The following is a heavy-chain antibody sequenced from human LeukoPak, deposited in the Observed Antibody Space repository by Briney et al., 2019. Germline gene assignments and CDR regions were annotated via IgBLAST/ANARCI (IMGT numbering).Heavy chain of an antibody. J-gene: IGHJ4*02. CDR3: AKVEATYGSGSYYPWVY. CDR2: ISGNGIST. D-gene: IGHD3-10*01. Sequence: GGSLRLSCAASGFTFSSYAMSWVRQAPGKGPEWVSAISGNGISTYYADSVKGRFTISRDNSKDTLYLQMNSLRAEDTAVYYCAKVEATYGSGSYYPWVYWGQGTLVTVSS. CDR1: GFTFSSYA. V-gene: IGHV3-23*01.